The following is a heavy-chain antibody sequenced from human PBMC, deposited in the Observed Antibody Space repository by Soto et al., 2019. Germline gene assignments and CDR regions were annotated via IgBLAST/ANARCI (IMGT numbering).Heavy chain of an antibody. CDR2: INHSGST. J-gene: IGHJ4*02. V-gene: IGHV4-34*01. CDR3: ARVSGYRTN. D-gene: IGHD3-10*01. CDR1: GGFFSGYY. Sequence: SETLSLTCAVYGGFFSGYYWSWIRQPPGKGLEWIGEINHSGSTNYNPSLKSRVTISVDTSKNQFSLKLSSVTAADTAVYYCARVSGYRTNWGQGTLVTVSS.